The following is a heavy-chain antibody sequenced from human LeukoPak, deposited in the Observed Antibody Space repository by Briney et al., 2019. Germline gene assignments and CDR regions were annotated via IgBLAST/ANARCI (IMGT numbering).Heavy chain of an antibody. CDR2: INHSGST. J-gene: IGHJ1*01. Sequence: PSETLSLTCAVYGGSFSGYYWSWIRQPPGKGLEWIGEINHSGSTNYNPSLKSRVNISVDTSKNQFSLKLSSVTAADTAVYYCARADTYCGGDCYPGAEYFQHWGQGTLVTVSS. D-gene: IGHD2-21*02. CDR1: GGSFSGYY. V-gene: IGHV4-34*01. CDR3: ARADTYCGGDCYPGAEYFQH.